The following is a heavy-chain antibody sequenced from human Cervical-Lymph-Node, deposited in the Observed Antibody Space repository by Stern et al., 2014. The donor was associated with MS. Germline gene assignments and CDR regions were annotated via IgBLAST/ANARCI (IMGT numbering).Heavy chain of an antibody. Sequence: QVQLQESGSGLVKPSQTLSLTCAVSGGSIRSGGYSWSWIRQPPGKGLEWIGYIYHSGSTYYNPSLKSRVTISVDRSKNQFSLKLSSVTAADTAVYYCARSSTVTPNAFDIWGQGTMVTVSS. CDR2: IYHSGST. V-gene: IGHV4-30-2*01. CDR1: GGSIRSGGYS. J-gene: IGHJ3*02. CDR3: ARSSTVTPNAFDI. D-gene: IGHD4-17*01.